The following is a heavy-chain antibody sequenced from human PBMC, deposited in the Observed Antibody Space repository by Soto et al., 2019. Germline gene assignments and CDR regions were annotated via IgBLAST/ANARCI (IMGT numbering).Heavy chain of an antibody. J-gene: IGHJ6*02. CDR3: ARDWHYDILTGPRDYGMDA. Sequence: PXETLSLTCTVSGCSISSYYWSWIRQPAGKGLEWIGRIYTSGSTNYNPSLKSRVTMSVDTSKNQFSLKLSSVTAADTAVYYCARDWHYDILTGPRDYGMDAWGQGTTVTVSS. V-gene: IGHV4-4*07. CDR1: GCSISSYY. D-gene: IGHD3-9*01. CDR2: IYTSGST.